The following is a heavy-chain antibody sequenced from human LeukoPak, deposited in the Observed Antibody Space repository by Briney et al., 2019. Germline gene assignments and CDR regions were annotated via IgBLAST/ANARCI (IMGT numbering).Heavy chain of an antibody. CDR3: ARVKRDCSGGSCYSYDY. D-gene: IGHD2-15*01. Sequence: GGSLRLSCAASGFTFSSYAMSWVRQAPGKGLEWVSAISGSGGSTYYADSVKGRLTISRDNSKNTLYLQMNSLRAEDTAVYYCARVKRDCSGGSCYSYDYWGQGTLVTVSS. V-gene: IGHV3-23*01. CDR2: ISGSGGST. CDR1: GFTFSSYA. J-gene: IGHJ4*02.